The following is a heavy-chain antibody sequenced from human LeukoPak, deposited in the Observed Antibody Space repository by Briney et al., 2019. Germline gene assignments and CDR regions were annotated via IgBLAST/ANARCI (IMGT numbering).Heavy chain of an antibody. Sequence: GESLKISCKVSGYRFTSYWIAWVRQMPGKGLEWMGLIYPGDSDTRYNPSFQGQVTISADKSISTAYMELSRLRSDDTAVYYCARSEGSFDYWGQGTLVTVSS. CDR3: ARSEGSFDY. CDR2: IYPGDSDT. J-gene: IGHJ4*02. D-gene: IGHD3-10*01. CDR1: GYRFTSYW. V-gene: IGHV5-51*01.